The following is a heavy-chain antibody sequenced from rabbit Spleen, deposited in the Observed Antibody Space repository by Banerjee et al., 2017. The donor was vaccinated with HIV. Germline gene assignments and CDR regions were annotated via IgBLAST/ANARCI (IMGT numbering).Heavy chain of an antibody. CDR1: GVSFNSNSY. CDR2: INASTGKP. CDR3: ARDTATSFSSYGMDL. J-gene: IGHJ6*01. V-gene: IGHV1S40*01. D-gene: IGHD1-1*01. Sequence: QSLEESGGDLVKPGASLTLTCTASGVSFNSNSYMCWVRQAPGKGLEWIACINASTGKPVYATWASGRFTISRASSTTVTLQMTSLTAADTATYFCARDTATSFSSYGMDLWGQGTLVTVS.